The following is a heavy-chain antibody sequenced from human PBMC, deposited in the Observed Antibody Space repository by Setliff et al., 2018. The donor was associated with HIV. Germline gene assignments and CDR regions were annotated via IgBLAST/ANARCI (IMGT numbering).Heavy chain of an antibody. CDR2: IKEDGTRT. D-gene: IGHD6-13*01. CDR1: GFSLRNFW. V-gene: IGHV3-7*01. CDR3: VRASYSSSWYHIRPFDY. Sequence: GGSLRLSCAASGFSLRNFWMAWVRQAPGKGLEWVASIKEDGTRTYYVDSVKGRFTIYNDYAKNTLSLQMSSLRSDDTAVYYCVRASYSSSWYHIRPFDYWGQGTLVTVSS. J-gene: IGHJ4*02.